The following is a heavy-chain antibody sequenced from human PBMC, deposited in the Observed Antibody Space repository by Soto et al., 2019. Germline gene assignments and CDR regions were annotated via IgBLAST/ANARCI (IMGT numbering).Heavy chain of an antibody. J-gene: IGHJ4*02. CDR2: IYYSGST. Sequence: YWSWIRQHPGKGLEWVGYIYYSGSTYYSPSLKSRVTISVDTSKNQFSLKLSSVTAADTAVYYCARGVIHWGQGTLVTVSS. V-gene: IGHV4-31*02. CDR3: ARGVIH. D-gene: IGHD2-21*01. CDR1: Y.